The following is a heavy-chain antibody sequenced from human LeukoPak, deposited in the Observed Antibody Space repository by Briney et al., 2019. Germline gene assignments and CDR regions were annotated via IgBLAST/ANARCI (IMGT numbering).Heavy chain of an antibody. J-gene: IGHJ4*02. Sequence: GGSLRLSCAGSGFTFENYAMFWVRQAPGKGLEFVSRLSWRSNNIDYADSVQGRFTISRDNAKNSLYLQTNSLRAEDTALYYCAKEGRDGYNYKYFDSWGQGTLVTVSS. V-gene: IGHV3-9*01. CDR2: LSWRSNNI. CDR1: GFTFENYA. D-gene: IGHD5-24*01. CDR3: AKEGRDGYNYKYFDS.